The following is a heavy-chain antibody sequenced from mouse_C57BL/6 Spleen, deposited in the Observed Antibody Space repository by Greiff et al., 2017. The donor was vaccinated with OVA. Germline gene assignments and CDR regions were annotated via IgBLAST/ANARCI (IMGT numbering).Heavy chain of an antibody. Sequence: QVQLKQSGAELVKPGASVKISCKASGYAFSSYWMNWVKQRPGKGLEWIGQIYPGDGDTNYNGKFKGKATLTADKSSSTACMQLSSLTSEDSAVYFCARGGGITTVVAPYAMDYWGQGTSVTVSS. CDR3: ARGGGITTVVAPYAMDY. J-gene: IGHJ4*01. D-gene: IGHD1-1*01. CDR2: IYPGDGDT. V-gene: IGHV1-80*01. CDR1: GYAFSSYW.